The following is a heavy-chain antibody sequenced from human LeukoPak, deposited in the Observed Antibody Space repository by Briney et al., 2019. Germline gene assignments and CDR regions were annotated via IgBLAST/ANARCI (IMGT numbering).Heavy chain of an antibody. V-gene: IGHV3-23*01. D-gene: IGHD6-6*01. CDR3: AMRDSSSSSYYHGMDV. J-gene: IGHJ6*02. CDR2: VSGSGGST. CDR1: GFTFSSYS. Sequence: GGSLRLSCAASGFTFSSYSMNWVRQAPGKGLEWVSAVSGSGGSTYYADSVKGRFTISRDNSKNTLYLQMNSLRAEDTAVYYCAMRDSSSSSYYHGMDVWGQGTTVTVSS.